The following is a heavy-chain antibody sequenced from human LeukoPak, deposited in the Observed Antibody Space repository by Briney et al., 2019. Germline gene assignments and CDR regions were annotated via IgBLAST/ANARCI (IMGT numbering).Heavy chain of an antibody. CDR2: TYYRSKWYN. V-gene: IGHV6-1*01. D-gene: IGHD6-6*01. CDR1: GDSVSSNSAA. CDR3: ARERFRRSYSSSSDFDY. Sequence: SQTLSLTCAISGDSVSSNSAAWNWIRQSPSRGLEWLGRTYYRSKWYNDYAVSVKGRITINPDTSKNQFSLQLNSVTPEDTAVYYCARERFRRSYSSSSDFDYWGQGTLVTVSS. J-gene: IGHJ4*02.